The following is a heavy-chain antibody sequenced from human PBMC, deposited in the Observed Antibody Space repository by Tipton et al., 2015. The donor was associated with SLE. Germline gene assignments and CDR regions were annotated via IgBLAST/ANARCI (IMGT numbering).Heavy chain of an antibody. CDR1: GFTFRSYA. J-gene: IGHJ4*02. Sequence: SLRLSCAASGFTFRSYAMTWVRQAPGKGLEWVSTITSNSERIAYADSVKGRFTISRDNAKNSLHLQMNSLRAEDTALYYCAKDASNYVGYLDHWGQGTLVTVSS. D-gene: IGHD4-11*01. CDR2: ITSNSERI. V-gene: IGHV3-9*01. CDR3: AKDASNYVGYLDH.